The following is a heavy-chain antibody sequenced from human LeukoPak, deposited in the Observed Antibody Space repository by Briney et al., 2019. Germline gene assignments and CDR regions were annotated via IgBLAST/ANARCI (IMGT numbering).Heavy chain of an antibody. Sequence: GGSLRLSCTASGFTFSSYDMHWVRQGTGKGLEWVSAIGTAGDTYYGGSVKGRFTISRDNAKNSLYLQMNSLRAEDTAVYYCARDREGVSYSPAIHYYYYMDVWGKGTTVTVSS. CDR2: IGTAGDT. V-gene: IGHV3-13*01. CDR3: ARDREGVSYSPAIHYYYYMDV. CDR1: GFTFSSYD. J-gene: IGHJ6*03. D-gene: IGHD1-26*01.